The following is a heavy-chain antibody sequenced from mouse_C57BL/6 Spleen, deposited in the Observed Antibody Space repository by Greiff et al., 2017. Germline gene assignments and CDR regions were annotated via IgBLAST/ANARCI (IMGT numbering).Heavy chain of an antibody. V-gene: IGHV1-62-2*01. CDR2: FYPGSGSI. J-gene: IGHJ4*01. CDR3: ARHEELFYAMDD. CDR1: GYTFTEYT. Sequence: QVQLQQSGAELVQPGASVKLSCKASGYTFTEYTIHWVKQRSGQGLEWIGWFYPGSGSIKYNEKFKDKATLTADKSSSTVYMELSRLTSEDSVVYFGARHEELFYAMDDWGQGTSVTVSS.